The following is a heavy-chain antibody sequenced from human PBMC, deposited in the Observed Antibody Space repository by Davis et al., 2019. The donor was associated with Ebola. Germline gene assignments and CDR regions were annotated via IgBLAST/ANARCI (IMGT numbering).Heavy chain of an antibody. CDR1: GGSFSGYY. Sequence: MPSETLSLTCAVYGGSFSGYYWSWIRQPPGKGLEWIGEINQSGSTNYKPSLKSRVTISGDTSKKQFSLKLYSVIAADTAVYYCARDSSGSFDYWGQGTLVTVSS. J-gene: IGHJ4*02. CDR2: INQSGST. V-gene: IGHV4-34*01. D-gene: IGHD6-19*01. CDR3: ARDSSGSFDY.